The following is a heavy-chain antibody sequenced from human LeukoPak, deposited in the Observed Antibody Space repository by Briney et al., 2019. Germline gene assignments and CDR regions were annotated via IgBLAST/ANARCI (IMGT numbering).Heavy chain of an antibody. J-gene: IGHJ6*02. CDR3: AKYVSAKGPPYALDV. V-gene: IGHV3-23*01. CDR1: EFTFSSYA. Sequence: GGSLRLSCAASEFTFSSYAMQWVRQAPGKGLEWVSGISASGGSTWYADSVKGRFTISRDNSKNTLYLQMNNLRAEDTAVYYCAKYVSAKGPPYALDVWGQGTTVTVSS. CDR2: ISASGGST. D-gene: IGHD2/OR15-2a*01.